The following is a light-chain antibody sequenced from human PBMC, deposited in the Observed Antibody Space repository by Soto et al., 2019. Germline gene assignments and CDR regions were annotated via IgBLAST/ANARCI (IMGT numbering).Light chain of an antibody. CDR3: QQYKAYSYT. V-gene: IGKV1-5*03. CDR1: QNINIW. Sequence: DIRMTQSPSTLSASVGDRVTITCRASQNINIWLAWYQQKPGEAPKLLIYKASTLEGGVPSRFSGSGSGTEFTLTISSLQPDDFATYCCQQYKAYSYTFGQGTKLEIK. J-gene: IGKJ2*01. CDR2: KAS.